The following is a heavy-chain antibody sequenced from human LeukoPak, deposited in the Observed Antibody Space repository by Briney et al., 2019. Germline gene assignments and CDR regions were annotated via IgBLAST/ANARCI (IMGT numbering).Heavy chain of an antibody. Sequence: SVKVSCKASGGTFFNYGVTWVRQAPGQGLEWMGGIIPIFGTANYAQKFQGRVTITTDESTSTAYMELSSLRSEDTAVYYCARGPTIFGVVGYYFDYWGQGTLVTVSS. D-gene: IGHD3-3*01. CDR2: IIPIFGTA. J-gene: IGHJ4*02. CDR3: ARGPTIFGVVGYYFDY. V-gene: IGHV1-69*05. CDR1: GGTFFNYG.